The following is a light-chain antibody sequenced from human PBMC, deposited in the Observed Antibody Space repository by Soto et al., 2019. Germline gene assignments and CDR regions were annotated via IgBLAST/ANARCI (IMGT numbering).Light chain of an antibody. J-gene: IGKJ1*01. CDR3: QQYGSSPT. Sequence: EVEMTQSPGTLSLSPGERATLSCRASQSVGSLLAWYQQKPGQAPRLLIYGASSRATGIPDRFSGSGSGTDFTLTISRLEPEDFAVYYCQQYGSSPTFGQGTKVDIK. CDR2: GAS. CDR1: QSVGSL. V-gene: IGKV3-20*01.